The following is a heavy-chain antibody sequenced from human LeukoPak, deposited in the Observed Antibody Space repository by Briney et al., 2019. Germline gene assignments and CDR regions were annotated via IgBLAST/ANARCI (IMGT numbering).Heavy chain of an antibody. CDR3: AREGTPGYGFVLTWFDP. D-gene: IGHD5-18*01. CDR1: GYTFTSYG. J-gene: IGHJ5*02. Sequence: ASVRVSCKASGYTFTSYGISWVRQAPGQGLEWMGWISAYNGNTNYAQKFQGRVTITADKSTSTAYMELSSLRSEDTAVYYCAREGTPGYGFVLTWFDPWGQGTLVTVSS. V-gene: IGHV1-18*01. CDR2: ISAYNGNT.